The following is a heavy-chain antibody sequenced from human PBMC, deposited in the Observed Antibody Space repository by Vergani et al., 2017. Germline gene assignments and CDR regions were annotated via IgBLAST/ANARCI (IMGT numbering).Heavy chain of an antibody. CDR2: IYYSGST. CDR3: ARHSTVEWLVKLGWIDP. V-gene: IGHV4-39*01. CDR1: GASIRSSNYY. J-gene: IGHJ5*02. Sequence: QLQLQESGPGLVKPSATLSLTCSVSGASIRSSNYYWGWIRQPPGKGLEWIASIYYSGSTYYNPSLKSRVTISVDTSKNKFSLKLCSVTAADTAVYFCARHSTVEWLVKLGWIDPWGQGSLVTVSS. D-gene: IGHD6-19*01.